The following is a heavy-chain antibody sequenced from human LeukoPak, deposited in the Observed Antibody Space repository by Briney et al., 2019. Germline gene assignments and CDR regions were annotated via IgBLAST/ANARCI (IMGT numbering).Heavy chain of an antibody. D-gene: IGHD3-9*01. V-gene: IGHV4-4*07. Sequence: SETLSLTCTVSGDSIGSYYWSWIRQSAGKGLEWIGRIYSSGTTDYNPSLKSRVTMSVDTSKNQFSLKLNSETAADTAVYYCARDPYYDILTGYLIRGAFDIWGLGTVVTVSS. CDR1: GDSIGSYY. CDR2: IYSSGTT. CDR3: ARDPYYDILTGYLIRGAFDI. J-gene: IGHJ3*02.